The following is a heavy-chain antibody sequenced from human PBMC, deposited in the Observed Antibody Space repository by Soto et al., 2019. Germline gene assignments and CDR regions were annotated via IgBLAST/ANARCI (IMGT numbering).Heavy chain of an antibody. CDR3: AKVAVGAFDI. J-gene: IGHJ3*02. D-gene: IGHD2-15*01. V-gene: IGHV3-30*18. CDR1: GFTFSSYG. Sequence: LGGSLRLSCAASGFTFSSYGMHWVRQAPGKGLEWVAVISYDGSNKYYADSVKGRFTISRDNSKNTLYLQMNSLRAEDTAVYYCAKVAVGAFDIWGQGTMVTVSS. CDR2: ISYDGSNK.